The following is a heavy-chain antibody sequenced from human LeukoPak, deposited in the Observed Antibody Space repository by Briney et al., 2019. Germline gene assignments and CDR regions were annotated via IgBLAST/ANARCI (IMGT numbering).Heavy chain of an antibody. CDR1: GCSISSSSYY. Sequence: PSETLSLTCTVSGCSISSSSYYWGWIRQPPGKGLEWIGSIYYSGSTYYNPSLKSRVTISVGTSKNQFSLKLSSVTAADTAVYYCARLPIYSGYDQDTSDYWGQGTLVTVSS. D-gene: IGHD5-12*01. CDR3: ARLPIYSGYDQDTSDY. J-gene: IGHJ4*02. CDR2: IYYSGST. V-gene: IGHV4-39*01.